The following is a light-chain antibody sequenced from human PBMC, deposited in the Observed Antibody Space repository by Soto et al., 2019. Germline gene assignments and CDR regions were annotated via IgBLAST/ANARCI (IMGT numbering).Light chain of an antibody. J-gene: IGKJ4*01. V-gene: IGKV3-15*01. CDR3: QEYNNWRPIT. CDR1: QSISSK. Sequence: EIVLTQSPATLSLSPGERATLSCRASQSISSKLAWYQQKPGQAPRLLIYGASTRATGIPVRFSGSGSGTEFTLTITSLQSEDFAIYYCQEYNNWRPITFDGGTKGDIK. CDR2: GAS.